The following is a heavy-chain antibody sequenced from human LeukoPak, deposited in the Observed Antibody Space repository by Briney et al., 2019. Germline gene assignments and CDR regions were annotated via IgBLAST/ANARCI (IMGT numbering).Heavy chain of an antibody. CDR1: GDPISTYY. CDR2: ILDRGST. Sequence: NPSETLSLTCSVSGDPISTYYWSWIRQSPGKGLEWIGYILDRGSTNSDPSLKSRVTISVDTSKNQFSLKLNSLTAADTAVYYCTRGFGPRYFADWGPGTLVTVSS. J-gene: IGHJ4*02. D-gene: IGHD3-16*01. V-gene: IGHV4-59*08. CDR3: TRGFGPRYFAD.